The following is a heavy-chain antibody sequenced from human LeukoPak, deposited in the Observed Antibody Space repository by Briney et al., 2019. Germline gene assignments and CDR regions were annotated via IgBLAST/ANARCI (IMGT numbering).Heavy chain of an antibody. D-gene: IGHD4-23*01. CDR2: IKEDGSQK. V-gene: IGHV3-7*03. CDR1: GFTFSTW. Sequence: PGGSLGLSCAASGFTFSTWMAWVRQAPGKGLEWLANIKEDGSQKHYADSVKGRFTISRDNAENSVYLQMTSLRAEDTAVYYCARDVSGNLDYWGQGTLVTVSS. J-gene: IGHJ4*02. CDR3: ARDVSGNLDY.